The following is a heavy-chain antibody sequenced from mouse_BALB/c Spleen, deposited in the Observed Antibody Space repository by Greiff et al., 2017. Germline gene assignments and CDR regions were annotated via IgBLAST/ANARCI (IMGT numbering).Heavy chain of an antibody. J-gene: IGHJ1*01. Sequence: EVQVVESGGGLVKPGGSLKLSCAASGFAFSSYDMSWVRQTPEKRLEWVAYISSGGGSTYYPDTVKGRFTISRDNAKNTLYLQMSSLKSEDTAMYYCARTAYWYFDVWGAGTTVTVSS. V-gene: IGHV5-12-1*01. CDR2: ISSGGGST. D-gene: IGHD6-1*01. CDR1: GFAFSSYD. CDR3: ARTAYWYFDV.